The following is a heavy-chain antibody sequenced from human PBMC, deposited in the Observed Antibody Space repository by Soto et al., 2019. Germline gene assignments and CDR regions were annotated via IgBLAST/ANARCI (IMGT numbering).Heavy chain of an antibody. CDR3: AKRHTTVATPANYFDY. D-gene: IGHD1-1*01. Sequence: EVQLLESGGDLVQPGGSLRLSCAASGFTFSSYTMNWVCQAPGKGLEWVTTFVGSTGSTFYADSVKGRFTISRDDSKHTLYLQMNSLRAEDTAVYYCAKRHTTVATPANYFDYWGQGTLVTVSS. CDR1: GFTFSSYT. V-gene: IGHV3-23*01. J-gene: IGHJ4*02. CDR2: FVGSTGST.